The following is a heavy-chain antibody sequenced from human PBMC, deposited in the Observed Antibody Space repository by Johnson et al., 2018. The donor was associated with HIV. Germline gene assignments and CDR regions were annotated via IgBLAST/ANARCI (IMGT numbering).Heavy chain of an antibody. CDR3: ARARAIVVNP. D-gene: IGHD3-22*01. Sequence: VQLVESGGGVVRPGGSLRLSCAASGFTFDDYGMSWVRQAPGKGLEWVSGINWNGGSTGYADSVKGRLTISRDNSKNTLYLQMSSLRTEDTAVYYCARARAIVVNPWGQGTMVTVSS. V-gene: IGHV3-20*04. CDR2: INWNGGST. J-gene: IGHJ3*01. CDR1: GFTFDDYG.